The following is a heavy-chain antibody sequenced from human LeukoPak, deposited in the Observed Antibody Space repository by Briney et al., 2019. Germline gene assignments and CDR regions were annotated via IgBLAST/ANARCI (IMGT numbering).Heavy chain of an antibody. CDR1: GGSISSGDYY. D-gene: IGHD3-16*01. Sequence: SQTLSLTRTVSGGSISSGDYYWSWIRQPPGKGLEWIGYIYYSGSTYYNPSLKSRVTISVDTSKNQFSLKLSSVTAADTAVYYCARAGSDLVWAYYFDYWGQGTLVTVSS. V-gene: IGHV4-30-4*01. CDR3: ARAGSDLVWAYYFDY. CDR2: IYYSGST. J-gene: IGHJ4*02.